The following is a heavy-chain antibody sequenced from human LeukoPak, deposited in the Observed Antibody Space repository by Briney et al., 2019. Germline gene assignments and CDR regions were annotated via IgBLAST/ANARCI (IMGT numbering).Heavy chain of an antibody. D-gene: IGHD2-2*01. J-gene: IGHJ6*03. V-gene: IGHV4-34*01. Sequence: SETLSLTCAVYGEPFSGYHWTWIRQPPGKGPEWIGKIDHSGSTNYNPSLKSRVTISVATPKNQISLDLSSVTAADTAVYYCARGRYCNSTNCPYVGGFYYMDVWGKGTTVTVSS. CDR1: GEPFSGYH. CDR2: IDHSGST. CDR3: ARGRYCNSTNCPYVGGFYYMDV.